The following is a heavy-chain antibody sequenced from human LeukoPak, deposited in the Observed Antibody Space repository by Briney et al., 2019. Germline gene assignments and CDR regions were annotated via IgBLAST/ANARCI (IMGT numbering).Heavy chain of an antibody. Sequence: GGSLRVSCAASGFTLSSYAMHWVRPAPGKGREWVAVISYDGGNKYYAESVKGRFTISRDNSKKTLYLQMNSLRAEDTAVYYCAKVPRQNGWFPLSDYWGQGALVTVAS. CDR1: GFTLSSYA. J-gene: IGHJ4*02. CDR3: AKVPRQNGWFPLSDY. CDR2: ISYDGGNK. D-gene: IGHD6-19*01. V-gene: IGHV3-30*18.